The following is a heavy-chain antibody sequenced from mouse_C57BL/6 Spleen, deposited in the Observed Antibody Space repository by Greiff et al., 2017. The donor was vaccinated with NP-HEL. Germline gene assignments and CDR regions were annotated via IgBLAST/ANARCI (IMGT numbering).Heavy chain of an antibody. CDR3: ARERHSAWFAY. Sequence: QVQLQQSGPELVKPGASVKISCKASGYAFSSSWMNWVKQRPGKGLEWIGRIYPGDGDTNYNGKFKGKATLTADKSSSTAYMQLSSLTSEDSAVYFCARERHSAWFAYWGQGTLVTVSA. CDR1: GYAFSSSW. D-gene: IGHD3-1*01. V-gene: IGHV1-82*01. J-gene: IGHJ3*01. CDR2: IYPGDGDT.